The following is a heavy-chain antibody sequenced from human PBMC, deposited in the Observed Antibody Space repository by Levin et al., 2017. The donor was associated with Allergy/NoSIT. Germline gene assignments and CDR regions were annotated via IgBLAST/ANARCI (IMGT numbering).Heavy chain of an antibody. D-gene: IGHD6-13*01. CDR2: ISYSGNS. J-gene: IGHJ6*02. CDR3: ARDRVTAADGTYYFYGMDV. V-gene: IGHV4-59*01. Sequence: SETLSLTCTVSGDSISSYFWSWIRQPQGKGLEWIGYISYSGNSKYNPSLRSRVTISVDTSKNQFSLKLRSVTAADTAIYYCARDRVTAADGTYYFYGMDVWGQGTTVTVSS. CDR1: GDSISSYF.